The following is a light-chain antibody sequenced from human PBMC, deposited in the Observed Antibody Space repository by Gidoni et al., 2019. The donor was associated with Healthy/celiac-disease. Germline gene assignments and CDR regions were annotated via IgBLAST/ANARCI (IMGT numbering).Light chain of an antibody. Sequence: EIVLTQSPGTLSLSPGERATLSCRARQSVSSSTLDWYQQKPGQAPRLLIYAASSRATGIPDRFSGSGSGTDFTLTISRLEPEDFAVYYCQKYGSSPPWTFGQGTKVEIK. V-gene: IGKV3-20*01. CDR2: AAS. CDR3: QKYGSSPPWT. J-gene: IGKJ1*01. CDR1: QSVSSST.